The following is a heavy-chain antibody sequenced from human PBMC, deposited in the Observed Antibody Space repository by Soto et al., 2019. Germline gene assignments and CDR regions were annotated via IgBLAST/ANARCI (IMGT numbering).Heavy chain of an antibody. CDR3: ARVLGYCSSTSCQEGGYYYYYGMDV. J-gene: IGHJ6*02. D-gene: IGHD2-2*01. Sequence: SVKVSCKASGGTFSSYAISWVRQAPGQGLEWMGGIIPIFGTANYAQKFQGRVTITADESTSTAYMELSSLRSEDTAVYYCARVLGYCSSTSCQEGGYYYYYGMDVWGQGTTVTRLL. V-gene: IGHV1-69*13. CDR2: IIPIFGTA. CDR1: GGTFSSYA.